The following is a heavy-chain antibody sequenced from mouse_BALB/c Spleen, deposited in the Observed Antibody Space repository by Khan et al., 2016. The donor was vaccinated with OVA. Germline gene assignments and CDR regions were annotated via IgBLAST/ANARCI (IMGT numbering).Heavy chain of an antibody. Sequence: QVQLQQSGAELARPGASVKMSCKASGYTFTSYTIHWIKERHGQGLEWIGYINPSNGYTNYNQNFKDKATLTTDKSYTTAYQQLSSQTSDDAAVYNCVRVWAYHRTDGWFAYWGQGTLVTVSA. CDR3: VRVWAYHRTDGWFAY. J-gene: IGHJ3*01. CDR2: INPSNGYT. D-gene: IGHD2-14*01. V-gene: IGHV1-4*01. CDR1: GYTFTSYT.